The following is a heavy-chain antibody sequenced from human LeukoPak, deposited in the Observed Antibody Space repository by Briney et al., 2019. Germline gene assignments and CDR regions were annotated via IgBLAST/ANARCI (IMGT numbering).Heavy chain of an antibody. V-gene: IGHV3-21*01. CDR3: ARDRTAMVEAFDI. Sequence: GGSLRLSCAASGFTFSSYGMNWVRQAPGKGLEWVSSISSSSSYIYYADSVKGRFTISRDNAKNSLYLQMNSLRAEDTAVYYCARDRTAMVEAFDIWGQGTTVTVSS. CDR1: GFTFSSYG. J-gene: IGHJ3*02. D-gene: IGHD5-18*01. CDR2: ISSSSSYI.